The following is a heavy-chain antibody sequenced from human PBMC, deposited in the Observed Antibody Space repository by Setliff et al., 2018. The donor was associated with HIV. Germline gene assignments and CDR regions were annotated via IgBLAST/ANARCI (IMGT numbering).Heavy chain of an antibody. J-gene: IGHJ3*02. V-gene: IGHV1-69*05. Sequence: SVKVSCKASGGTFSSYAISWVRQAPGQGLEWMGGIIPIFGRANYAQKFQGRVTITTDEATSTAYMELSSLRSEDTAVYYCARETAIVGVGSDACDIWGQGTMVTVSS. CDR3: ARETAIVGVGSDACDI. CDR2: IIPIFGRA. CDR1: GGTFSSYA. D-gene: IGHD3-22*01.